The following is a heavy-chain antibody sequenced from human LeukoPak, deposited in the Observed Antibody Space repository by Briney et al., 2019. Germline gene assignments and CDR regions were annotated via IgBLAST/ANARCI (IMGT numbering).Heavy chain of an antibody. J-gene: IGHJ4*02. CDR3: ARGSNFDY. CDR1: GFAFSSYA. CDR2: ISYDGSNK. Sequence: GGSLRLSCAASGFAFSSYAMHWVRQAPGKGLEWVAVISYDGSNKYYADSVKGRFTISRDNSKNTPYLQMNSLRPEDTAVYYCARGSNFDYWGQGTLVTVSS. D-gene: IGHD6-13*01. V-gene: IGHV3-30-3*01.